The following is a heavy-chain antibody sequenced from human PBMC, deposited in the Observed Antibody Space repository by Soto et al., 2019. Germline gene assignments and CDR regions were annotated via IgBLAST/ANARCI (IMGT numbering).Heavy chain of an antibody. CDR1: GFTFSSYG. Sequence: PGGSLRLSCAASGFTFSSYGMHWVRQAPGKGLEWVAVISYDGSNKYYADSVKGRFTISRDNSKNTLYLQMNSLRAEDTAVYYCAKGTATYYYGMDVWGQGTTVTVSS. V-gene: IGHV3-30*18. J-gene: IGHJ6*02. D-gene: IGHD2-21*02. CDR3: AKGTATYYYGMDV. CDR2: ISYDGSNK.